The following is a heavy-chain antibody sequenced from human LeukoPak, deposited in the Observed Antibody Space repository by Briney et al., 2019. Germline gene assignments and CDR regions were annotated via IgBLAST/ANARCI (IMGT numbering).Heavy chain of an antibody. Sequence: GGSLRLSCAASGFTFSSYSMNWVRQAPGKGLEWVSYISSSSSTIYYADSVKGRFTISRDNAKNSLYLQMNSLRDEDTAVYYCARGLECRGGDCYSPVGVDYWGQGTLVTVSS. D-gene: IGHD2-21*02. CDR3: ARGLECRGGDCYSPVGVDY. J-gene: IGHJ4*02. CDR1: GFTFSSYS. CDR2: ISSSSSTI. V-gene: IGHV3-48*02.